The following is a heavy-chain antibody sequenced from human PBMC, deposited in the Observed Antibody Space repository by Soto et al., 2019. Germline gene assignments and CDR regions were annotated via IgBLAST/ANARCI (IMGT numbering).Heavy chain of an antibody. V-gene: IGHV4-30-4*01. CDR1: GESISSADYY. CDR2: IFYSGTT. CDR3: ARDRWVDNELYYDGMDV. D-gene: IGHD1-1*01. Sequence: SETLSLTCTVSGESISSADYYWSWIRQTPGKGLEWIGHIFYSGTTYYNPSLKSRLTISVDTSKNHFSLRLTSVTAADTAVYYCARDRWVDNELYYDGMDVWGKGTTVT. J-gene: IGHJ6*04.